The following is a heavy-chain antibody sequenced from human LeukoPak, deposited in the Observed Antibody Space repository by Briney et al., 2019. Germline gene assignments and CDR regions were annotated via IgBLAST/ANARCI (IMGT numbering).Heavy chain of an antibody. V-gene: IGHV5-51*01. J-gene: IGHJ4*02. D-gene: IGHD3-10*01. CDR1: GYSFTSYW. Sequence: HGESLKTPCKGSGYSFTSYWIGWVRQMPGKGLEWMGIIYPGDSDTRYSPSFQGQVTISADKSISTAYLQWSSLKASDTAMYYCARLYYGSGSYYRRASKLGYYFDYWGQGTLVTVSS. CDR2: IYPGDSDT. CDR3: ARLYYGSGSYYRRASKLGYYFDY.